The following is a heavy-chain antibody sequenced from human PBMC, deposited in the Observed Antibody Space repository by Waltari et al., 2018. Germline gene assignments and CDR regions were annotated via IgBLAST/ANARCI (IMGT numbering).Heavy chain of an antibody. CDR1: RVTLSHFY. Sequence: EVQVVQSGGGLVQPGGSLSLSCEASRVTLSHFYLDWVRQAPGKGLEWVGRSRDKANSYITEYAASVEGRFSISRDDSRNSLYLQMNSLKTEDTAMYYCVRAASGLDIWGQGTMVTVSS. V-gene: IGHV3-72*01. D-gene: IGHD6-25*01. CDR3: VRAASGLDI. J-gene: IGHJ3*02. CDR2: SRDKANSYIT.